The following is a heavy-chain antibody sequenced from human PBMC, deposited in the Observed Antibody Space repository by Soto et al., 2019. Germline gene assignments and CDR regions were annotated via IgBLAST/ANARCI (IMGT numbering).Heavy chain of an antibody. Sequence: QVQLQESGPGLVKPSQTLSLTCTVSGDSISSGGYYWSWIRQHPGKGLEWIGYIYYSGTTYYNPSLEIRVSISADASENQFSLKVKSVTVADTAVYYCASTYYTGDSGPYYYWGQGTLVTVSS. CDR1: GDSISSGGYY. V-gene: IGHV4-31*03. J-gene: IGHJ4*02. CDR2: IYYSGTT. CDR3: ASTYYTGDSGPYYY. D-gene: IGHD1-26*01.